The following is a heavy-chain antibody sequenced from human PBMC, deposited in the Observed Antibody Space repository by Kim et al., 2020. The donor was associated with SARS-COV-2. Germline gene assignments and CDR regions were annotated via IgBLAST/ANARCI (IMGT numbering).Heavy chain of an antibody. CDR1: GGTFSSYA. J-gene: IGHJ4*02. Sequence: SVKVSCKASGGTFSSYAISWVRQAPGQGLEWMGGIIPIFGTANYAQKFQGRVTITADESTSTAYMELSSLRSEDTAVYYCARALEDRITMVRGALIRYFDYWGQGTLVTVSS. V-gene: IGHV1-69*13. CDR3: ARALEDRITMVRGALIRYFDY. CDR2: IIPIFGTA. D-gene: IGHD3-10*01.